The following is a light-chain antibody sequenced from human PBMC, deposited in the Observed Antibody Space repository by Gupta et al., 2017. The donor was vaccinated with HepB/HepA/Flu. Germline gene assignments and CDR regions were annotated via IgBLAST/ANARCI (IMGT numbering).Light chain of an antibody. J-gene: IGKJ2*02. CDR1: QSISRY. CDR2: AAS. V-gene: IGKV1-39*01. CDR3: QQRHSDPGN. Sequence: DIQMTQSASSLSASVGDRVTITCRSSQSISRYLNWYQHKPGKAPKPLIYAASSLQSGVPSRCSGSGSGTDFTLTISSLQPEDCATYYCQQRHSDPGNFGQGTKLEIK.